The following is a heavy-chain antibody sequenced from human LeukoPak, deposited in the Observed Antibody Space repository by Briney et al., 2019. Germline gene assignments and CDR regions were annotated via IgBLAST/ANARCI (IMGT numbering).Heavy chain of an antibody. CDR3: AKRITIFGVVMIYYYYGMDV. CDR2: ISGSGGST. CDR1: GFSFSTYG. Sequence: GGSLRLSCAASGFSFSTYGMHWVRQAPGKGLEWVSAISGSGGSTYYADSVKGRFTISRDNSKNTLYLQMNSLRAEDTAVYYCAKRITIFGVVMIYYYYGMDVWGQGTTVTVSS. J-gene: IGHJ6*02. V-gene: IGHV3-23*01. D-gene: IGHD3-3*01.